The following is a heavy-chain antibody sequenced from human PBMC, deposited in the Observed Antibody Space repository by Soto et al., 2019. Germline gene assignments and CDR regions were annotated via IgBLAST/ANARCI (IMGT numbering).Heavy chain of an antibody. CDR1: GFTFSSYA. CDR3: AKEEAFSSGWATIDY. V-gene: IGHV3-23*01. CDR2: ISGSGIST. Sequence: GGSLRLSCAASGFTFSSYARTWVRQAPGKGLEWVSAISGSGISTYYADSVKGRFTISRDNSKNTLYLQMNSLRAEDTAVYYCAKEEAFSSGWATIDYWGQGTLVTVSS. D-gene: IGHD6-19*01. J-gene: IGHJ4*02.